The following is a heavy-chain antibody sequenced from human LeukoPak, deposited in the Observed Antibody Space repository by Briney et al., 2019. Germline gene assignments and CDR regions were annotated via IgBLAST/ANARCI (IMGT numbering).Heavy chain of an antibody. CDR3: ARERGYSSSSDEFDY. V-gene: IGHV3-23*01. J-gene: IGHJ4*02. CDR2: ISGSGGST. Sequence: GGSLRLSCVASGFTFRSYAMSWVRQAPGKGLEWVSAISGSGGSTYYADSVKGRFTISRDNSKNTLYLQMNSLRAEDTAVYYCARERGYSSSSDEFDYWGQGTLVTVSS. D-gene: IGHD6-6*01. CDR1: GFTFRSYA.